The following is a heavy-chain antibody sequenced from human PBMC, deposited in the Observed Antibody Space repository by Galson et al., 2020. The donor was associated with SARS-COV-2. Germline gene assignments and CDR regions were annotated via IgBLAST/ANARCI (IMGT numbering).Heavy chain of an antibody. CDR1: GFTFNTYS. D-gene: IGHD5-12*01. Sequence: GGSLRLSCATSGFTFNTYSINWVRQAPGKGLEWVSSISSSTAYIYYVDSVKGRFTISRDNARNSVYLQMNSLKTEDTAVYYCARVGYSGYDLYYYYYGMDVWGQGTTVTVSS. V-gene: IGHV3-21*01. J-gene: IGHJ6*02. CDR3: ARVGYSGYDLYYYYYGMDV. CDR2: ISSSTAYI.